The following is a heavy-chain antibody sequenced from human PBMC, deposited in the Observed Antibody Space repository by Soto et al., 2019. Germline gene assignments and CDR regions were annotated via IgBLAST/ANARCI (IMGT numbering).Heavy chain of an antibody. Sequence: GGSLRLSCAASGFAFSTYAMSWVRQAPGKGLEWVSAVSSTADSTNYVDSVKGRFTISRDNSKNTLDLQMNSLRAEDTAVYYWAKESVRGVIFACDVWGQGTGGTVSS. CDR1: GFAFSTYA. CDR2: VSSTADST. D-gene: IGHD3-10*01. CDR3: AKESVRGVIFACDV. J-gene: IGHJ3*01. V-gene: IGHV3-23*01.